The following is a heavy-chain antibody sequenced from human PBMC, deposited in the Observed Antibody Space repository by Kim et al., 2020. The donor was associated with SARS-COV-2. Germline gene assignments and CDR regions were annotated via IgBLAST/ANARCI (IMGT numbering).Heavy chain of an antibody. D-gene: IGHD5-18*01. CDR2: IYYSGST. J-gene: IGHJ6*02. CDR3: ARRYWAAMGFYYYYGMDV. Sequence: SETLSLTCTVSGGSISSSSYYWGWIRQPPGKGLEWIGSIYYSGSTYYNPSLKSRVTISVDTSKNQFSLKLSSVTAADTAVYYCARRYWAAMGFYYYYGMDVWGQGTTVTVSS. CDR1: GGSISSSSYY. V-gene: IGHV4-39*01.